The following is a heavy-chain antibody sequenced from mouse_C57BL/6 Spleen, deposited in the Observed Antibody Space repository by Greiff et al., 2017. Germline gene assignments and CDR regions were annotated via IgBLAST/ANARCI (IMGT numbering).Heavy chain of an antibody. CDR3: ARNDYGEYYFDY. CDR1: GFNIKDYY. Sequence: VQLKQSGAELVKPGASVKLSCTASGFNIKDYYMHWVKQRTEQGLEWIGRIDPEDGETKYAPKFQGKATITADTSSNTAYLQLSSLTSEDTAVYYCARNDYGEYYFDYWGQGTTLTVSS. J-gene: IGHJ2*01. V-gene: IGHV14-2*01. CDR2: IDPEDGET. D-gene: IGHD2-4*01.